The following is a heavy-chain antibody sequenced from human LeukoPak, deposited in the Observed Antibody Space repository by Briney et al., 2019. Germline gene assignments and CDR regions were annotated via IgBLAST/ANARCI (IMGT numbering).Heavy chain of an antibody. CDR1: GGSFSGYY. CDR2: INHSGST. J-gene: IGHJ4*02. V-gene: IGHV4-34*01. Sequence: PSETLSLTCAVYGGSFSGYYWSWIHQPPGKGLEWIGEINHSGSTNYNPSLKSRVTISVDTSKNQFSLKLSSVTAADTAVYYCARGGGIAVADSYFDYWGQGTLVTVSS. CDR3: ARGGGIAVADSYFDY. D-gene: IGHD6-19*01.